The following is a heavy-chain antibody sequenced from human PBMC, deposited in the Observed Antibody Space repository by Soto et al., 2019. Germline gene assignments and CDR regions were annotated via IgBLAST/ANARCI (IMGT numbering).Heavy chain of an antibody. D-gene: IGHD3-16*01. CDR2: IVVGSGNT. V-gene: IGHV1-58*01. Sequence: ASVKVSCKASGFTFTSSAVQWVRQARGQRLEWIGWIVVGSGNTNYAQKFQERVTITRDMSTSTAYMELSSLRSEDTAVYYCAAVLGSKDYYYYYGMDVWGQGTTVTVSS. J-gene: IGHJ6*02. CDR1: GFTFTSSA. CDR3: AAVLGSKDYYYYYGMDV.